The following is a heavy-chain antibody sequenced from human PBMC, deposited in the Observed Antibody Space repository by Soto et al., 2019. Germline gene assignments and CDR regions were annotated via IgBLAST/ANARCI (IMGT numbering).Heavy chain of an antibody. V-gene: IGHV3-48*03. J-gene: IGHJ5*02. Sequence: PEGALRLSCAVSGFTFSSYEMNWVRQAPGKGLEWVSYISSSGSTKYYADPVKGRFIMSRDNAKNSLYLQMNSLRADDTAVYYCARDYSYDSRSSSVNCFDPWGQGTLVTVSS. CDR1: GFTFSSYE. CDR2: ISSSGSTK. D-gene: IGHD3-22*01. CDR3: ARDYSYDSRSSSVNCFDP.